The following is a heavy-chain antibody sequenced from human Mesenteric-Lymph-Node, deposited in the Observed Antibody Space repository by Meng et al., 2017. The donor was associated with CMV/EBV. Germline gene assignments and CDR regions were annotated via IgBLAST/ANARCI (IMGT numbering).Heavy chain of an antibody. CDR1: EYTFTSYS. CDR3: ARAGWLELPEGWFDP. J-gene: IGHJ5*02. D-gene: IGHD1-7*01. V-gene: IGHV1-46*01. Sequence: SEYTFTSYSVHGVRQAPGQGLEWMGIINPSGVSTSYAQKFQGRVTMTRDTSTSTVYMELSSLRSEDTAVYYCARAGWLELPEGWFDPWGQGTLVTVSS. CDR2: INPSGVST.